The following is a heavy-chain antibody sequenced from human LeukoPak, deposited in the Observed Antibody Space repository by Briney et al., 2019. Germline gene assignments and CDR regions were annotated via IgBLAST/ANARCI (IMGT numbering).Heavy chain of an antibody. V-gene: IGHV1-2*02. D-gene: IGHD2-8*02. CDR2: IVPDTGGV. Sequence: GASVTVSCKTSGYTFSDYYVHWVRQAPGQGLEWMGYIVPDTGGVDFDRRFQGRVTMTRDKATRTLYMELSNLRSDDTAVYYCSTEDKYCTGANCGKYRGQGTLVTVSS. J-gene: IGHJ4*02. CDR3: STEDKYCTGANCGKY. CDR1: GYTFSDYY.